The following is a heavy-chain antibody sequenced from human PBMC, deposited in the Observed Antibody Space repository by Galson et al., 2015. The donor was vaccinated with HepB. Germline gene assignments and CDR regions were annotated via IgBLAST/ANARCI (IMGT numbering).Heavy chain of an antibody. CDR1: GYTFTSYA. CDR2: INAGNGNT. J-gene: IGHJ4*02. CDR3: ATSSGWYLGFDY. Sequence: SVKVSCKASGYTFTSYAMHWVRQAPGQRLEWMGWINAGNGNTKYSQKFQGRVTITRDTSASTAYMELSSLRSEDTAVYYCATSSGWYLGFDYWGQGTLVTVSS. V-gene: IGHV1-3*01. D-gene: IGHD6-19*01.